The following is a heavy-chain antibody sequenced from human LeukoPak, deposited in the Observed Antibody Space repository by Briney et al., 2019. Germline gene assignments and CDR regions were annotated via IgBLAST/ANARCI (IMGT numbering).Heavy chain of an antibody. J-gene: IGHJ4*02. CDR1: GGSISSSSYY. V-gene: IGHV4-39*07. Sequence: SKTLSLTCTVSGGSISSSSYYWGWIRQPLGKGLEWIGSIYYSGSTYYNPSLKSRVTISVDTSKNQFSLKLSSVTAADTAVYYCAREIEMTPAYFDYWGQGTLVTVSS. CDR2: IYYSGST. CDR3: AREIEMTPAYFDY.